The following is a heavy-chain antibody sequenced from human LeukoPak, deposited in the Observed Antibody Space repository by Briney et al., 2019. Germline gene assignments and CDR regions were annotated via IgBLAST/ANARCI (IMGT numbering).Heavy chain of an antibody. D-gene: IGHD2/OR15-2a*01. CDR1: GGSISSYY. CDR3: ARCREYSIGTFDY. V-gene: IGHV4-59*01. CDR2: IYYSGST. Sequence: SETLSLTCTVSGGSISSYYWSWIRQPPGKGLGWIGYIYYSGSTNYNPSLKSRVTISVDTSKNQFSLKLSSVTAADTAVYYCARCREYSIGTFDYWGQGTLVTVSS. J-gene: IGHJ4*02.